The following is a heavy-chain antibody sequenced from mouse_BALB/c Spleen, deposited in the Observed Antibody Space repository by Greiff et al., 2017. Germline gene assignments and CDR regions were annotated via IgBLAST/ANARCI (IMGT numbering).Heavy chain of an antibody. V-gene: IGHV7-3*02. CDR2: IRNKANGYTT. D-gene: IGHD6-1*01. CDR1: GFTFTDYY. J-gene: IGHJ2*01. CDR3: ARGWPQGFDY. Sequence: VMLVESGGGLVQPGGSLRLSCATSGFTFTDYYMSWVRQPPGKALEWLGFIRNKANGYTTEYSASVKGRFTISRDNSQSILYLQMNTLRAEDSATYYCARGWPQGFDYWGQGTTLTVSS.